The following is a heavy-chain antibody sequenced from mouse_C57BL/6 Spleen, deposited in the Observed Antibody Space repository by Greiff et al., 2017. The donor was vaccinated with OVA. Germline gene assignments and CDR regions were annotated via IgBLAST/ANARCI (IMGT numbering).Heavy chain of an antibody. J-gene: IGHJ3*01. D-gene: IGHD3-2*02. V-gene: IGHV1-82*01. CDR2: IYPGDGDT. CDR1: GYAFSSSW. CDR3: SQTAQATSFAY. Sequence: VKVVESGPELVKPGASVKISCKASGYAFSSSWMNWVKQRPGKGLEWIGRIYPGDGDTNYNGKFKGKATLTADKSSSTAYMQLSSLTSEDSAVYFCSQTAQATSFAYWGQGTLVTVSA.